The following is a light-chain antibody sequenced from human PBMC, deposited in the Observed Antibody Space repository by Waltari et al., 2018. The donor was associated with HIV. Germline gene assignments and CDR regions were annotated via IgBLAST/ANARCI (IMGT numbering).Light chain of an antibody. CDR3: GVWDDGLNGPE. J-gene: IGLJ3*02. V-gene: IGLV1-44*01. Sequence: QSVLPQPPSASGTPRQRVTLSWSGSNSNIGNNTVRWYQHLPGTAPKLLIYSDDQRPSGVPDRFSGSKSGTSASLAISGLQSEDEADYYCGVWDDGLNGPEFGGGTKLTVL. CDR1: NSNIGNNT. CDR2: SDD.